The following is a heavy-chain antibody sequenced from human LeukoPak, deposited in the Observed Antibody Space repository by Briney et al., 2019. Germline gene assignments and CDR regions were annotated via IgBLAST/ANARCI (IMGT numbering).Heavy chain of an antibody. Sequence: SVKVSCKASGGTFSSYAISWVRQAPGQGLEWMGGIIPIFGTANYAQKFQGRVTITADKSTSTAYMELSSLRSEDTAVYYCARGHGGNSGHYYYYMDVWGKGTTVTISS. V-gene: IGHV1-69*06. CDR3: ARGHGGNSGHYYYYMDV. CDR2: IIPIFGTA. D-gene: IGHD4-23*01. CDR1: GGTFSSYA. J-gene: IGHJ6*03.